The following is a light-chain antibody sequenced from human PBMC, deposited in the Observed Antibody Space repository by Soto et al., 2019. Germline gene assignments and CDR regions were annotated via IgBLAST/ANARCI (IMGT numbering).Light chain of an antibody. CDR3: QQRSNWPT. J-gene: IGKJ1*01. CDR2: DAS. CDR1: QSVSSY. V-gene: IGKV3-11*01. Sequence: EIVLTQSPATLSLSPGERATLSCRASQSVSSYLAWYQQKPGQAPRLPIHDASNRATGIPARFSCRWAGTNFTLTISSLEPEDFAVYYCQQRSNWPTFGQGTKVDIK.